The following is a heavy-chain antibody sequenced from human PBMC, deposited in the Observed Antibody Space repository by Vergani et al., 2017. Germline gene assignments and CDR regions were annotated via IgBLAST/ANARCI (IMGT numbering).Heavy chain of an antibody. CDR2: IYYSGST. CDR1: GGSISSYY. J-gene: IGHJ4*02. V-gene: IGHV4-59*01. Sequence: QVQLQESGPGLVKPSETLSLTCTVSGGSISSYYWSWIRQPPGKGLEWIGYIYYSGSTNYNPSLKSRVTISVDPSKNQFSLKLSSVTAADTAVYYCARGSEYSSSGFDYWGQGTLVTVSS. D-gene: IGHD6-6*01. CDR3: ARGSEYSSSGFDY.